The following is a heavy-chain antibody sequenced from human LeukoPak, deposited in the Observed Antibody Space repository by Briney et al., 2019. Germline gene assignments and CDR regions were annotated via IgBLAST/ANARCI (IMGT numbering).Heavy chain of an antibody. CDR1: GFTFDDYA. CDR2: ISWNSGSI. CDR3: AKGSRSSGPEDY. V-gene: IGHV3-9*01. Sequence: GGSLRLSCAASGFTFDDYAMHWVRQAPGKGLEWVSGISWNSGSIGYADSVKGRFTISRDNAKNSLYLQMNSLRAEDTALYYCAKGSRSSGPEDYWGQGTLVTVSS. J-gene: IGHJ4*02. D-gene: IGHD6-19*01.